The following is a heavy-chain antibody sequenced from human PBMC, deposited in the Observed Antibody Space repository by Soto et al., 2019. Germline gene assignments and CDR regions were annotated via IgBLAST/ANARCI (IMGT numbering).Heavy chain of an antibody. CDR2: TSYRSKWYN. V-gene: IGHV6-1*01. CDR1: GDSVSSNSAA. D-gene: IGHD3-22*01. Sequence: PSQTLSLTCDISGDSVSSNSAAWNWIRQSPSRGLEWLGRTSYRSKWYNDYAVSVKSRITINPDTSKNQFSLQLNSVTPEDTALNYCASSDRSGFGFDYWGQRTPVTVSS. CDR3: ASSDRSGFGFDY. J-gene: IGHJ4*02.